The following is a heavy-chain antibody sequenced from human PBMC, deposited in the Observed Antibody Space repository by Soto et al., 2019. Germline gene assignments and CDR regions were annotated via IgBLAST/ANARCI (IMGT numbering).Heavy chain of an antibody. CDR1: GLIFSTYS. Sequence: LRLSCAASGLIFSTYSINWVRQAPGKGLEWVASISPSSTFIYYADSVKGRFIISRDNAKNSLYLQMNSLRAEDTAVYYCARGGSSSSPWYFDLWGRGTLVTVSS. CDR2: ISPSSTFI. D-gene: IGHD6-6*01. V-gene: IGHV3-21*01. CDR3: ARGGSSSSPWYFDL. J-gene: IGHJ2*01.